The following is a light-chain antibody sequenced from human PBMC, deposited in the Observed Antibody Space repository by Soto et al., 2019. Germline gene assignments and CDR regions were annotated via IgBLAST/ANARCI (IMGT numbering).Light chain of an antibody. Sequence: QSALTQPPSASGTPGQRVTISCSGSSSNIGSNTVNWYQQLPGTAPKLLIYSNNQRPSGVPDRFSGSKSGTSAFLAISGLRSEDEADYYCAAWDDSMSVLFGTGTKVTV. CDR2: SNN. CDR3: AAWDDSMSVL. J-gene: IGLJ1*01. CDR1: SSNIGSNT. V-gene: IGLV1-44*01.